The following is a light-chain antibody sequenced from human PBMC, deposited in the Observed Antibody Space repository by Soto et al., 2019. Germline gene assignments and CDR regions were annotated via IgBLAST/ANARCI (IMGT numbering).Light chain of an antibody. Sequence: EIVMTQSPATLSVSPGERATLSCRASQNVNSNLAWYQQKPGQAPRLLIYGASTRATGIPAKFSGSGSGTEFTLTISSLQSEDFAAYYCQHYNNWPRTFGQGTKVDIK. J-gene: IGKJ1*01. CDR1: QNVNSN. V-gene: IGKV3-15*01. CDR3: QHYNNWPRT. CDR2: GAS.